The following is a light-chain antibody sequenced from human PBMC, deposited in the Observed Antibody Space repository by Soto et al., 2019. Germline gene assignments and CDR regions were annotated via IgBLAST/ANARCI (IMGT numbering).Light chain of an antibody. CDR1: QSVSSSY. J-gene: IGKJ3*01. CDR2: GAS. V-gene: IGKV3-20*01. CDR3: HQFGSSPFT. Sequence: EIVLTQSPGTLSLSPGERATLSCRASQSVSSSYLAWYQQKPGQAPRLLIYGASSRATGIPDRFSGSGSGTDFTLIISRLEPEYFALYYCHQFGSSPFTFGPGTKVDIK.